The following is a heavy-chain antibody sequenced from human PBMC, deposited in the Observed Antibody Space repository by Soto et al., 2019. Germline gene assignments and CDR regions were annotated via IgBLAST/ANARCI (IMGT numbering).Heavy chain of an antibody. CDR2: LKSKADGGAT. D-gene: IGHD3-10*02. CDR1: GFTFSDAW. CDR3: TTDNMFGATSHKFHH. Sequence: PGGSLRLSCAASGFTFSDAWMSWVRQAPGKGLEWVGRLKSKADGGATDFAAPVKGRFSISGDDSKNTLYLQMNSLKTEDTAVYFCTTDNMFGATSHKFHHWGQGTLVTVSS. J-gene: IGHJ5*02. V-gene: IGHV3-15*01.